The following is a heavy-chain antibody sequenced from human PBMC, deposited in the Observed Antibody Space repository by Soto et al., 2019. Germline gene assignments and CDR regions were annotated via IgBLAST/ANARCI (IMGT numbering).Heavy chain of an antibody. J-gene: IGHJ6*02. CDR2: IWYDGSNK. Sequence: QVQLVESGGGVVQPGRSLRLSCAASGFTFSSYGMHWVRQAPGKGLEWVAVIWYDGSNKYYADSVKGRFTISRDNSKNTLYLQMNSLRAEDTAVYYCARDQGIVVAVAATLIDGMDVWGQGTTVTVSS. D-gene: IGHD2-15*01. CDR3: ARDQGIVVAVAATLIDGMDV. V-gene: IGHV3-33*01. CDR1: GFTFSSYG.